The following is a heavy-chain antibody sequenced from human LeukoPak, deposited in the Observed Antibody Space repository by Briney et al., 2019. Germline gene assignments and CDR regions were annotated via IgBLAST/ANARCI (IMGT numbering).Heavy chain of an antibody. CDR1: GFSLNDHA. Sequence: GGSLRLSCAASGFSLNDHAMTWVRRAPGKGLEWVSALSSSGGSTYYADSVRGRFTISRDNSKNILYLQMNSLRAEDTAIYYCARVGGVAAADGPFDYWGHGTLVTVS. CDR3: ARVGGVAAADGPFDY. D-gene: IGHD6-13*01. V-gene: IGHV3-23*01. J-gene: IGHJ4*01. CDR2: LSSSGGST.